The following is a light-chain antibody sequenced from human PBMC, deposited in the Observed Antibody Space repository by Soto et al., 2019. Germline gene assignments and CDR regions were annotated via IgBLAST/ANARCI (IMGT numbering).Light chain of an antibody. Sequence: DIVMTQSPDSLAVSLGERATINCKSSQSVIHSSNNRSYLAWYQQKPRQPPELLLYWASARESGVPDRFSGSGSGTDFTLTISSLQPEDFATYYCQQAKRFPWTFGQGTKVEIK. CDR2: WAS. J-gene: IGKJ1*01. V-gene: IGKV4-1*01. CDR3: QQAKRFPWT. CDR1: QSVIHSSNNRSY.